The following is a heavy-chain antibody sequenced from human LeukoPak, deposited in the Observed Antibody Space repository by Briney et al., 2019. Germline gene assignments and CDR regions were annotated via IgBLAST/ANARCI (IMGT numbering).Heavy chain of an antibody. CDR3: ARHLRSVYDPRAFDY. D-gene: IGHD5/OR15-5a*01. CDR1: GGSISGYN. Sequence: PSETLSLTCIVSGGSISGYNWGWIRQPPGKGLEWIGYISYSGTTNYNPSLKSRVTMSVDKSKNQFSLRLRSVTAADTAVYYCARHLRSVYDPRAFDYWGQGTLVTVSS. V-gene: IGHV4-59*08. J-gene: IGHJ4*02. CDR2: ISYSGTT.